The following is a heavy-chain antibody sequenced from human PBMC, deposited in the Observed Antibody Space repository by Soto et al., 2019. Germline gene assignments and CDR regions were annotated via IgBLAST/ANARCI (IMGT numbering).Heavy chain of an antibody. J-gene: IGHJ6*02. Sequence: QVQLVESGGNVVQPGGSLRLSCAASGFSFSSHGMHWVRQAPGKGLEWVAHLWAGGNIRYYAYSVNGRFTISSDHSKNTLYLQMSRLGAEDTAVYYCTRDAQQLANYAMDVWGQGTTVTVSS. V-gene: IGHV3-33*01. D-gene: IGHD6-13*01. CDR3: TRDAQQLANYAMDV. CDR1: GFSFSSHG. CDR2: LWAGGNIR.